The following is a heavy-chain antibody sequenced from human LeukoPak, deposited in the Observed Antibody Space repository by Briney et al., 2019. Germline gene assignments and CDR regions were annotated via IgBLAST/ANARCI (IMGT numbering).Heavy chain of an antibody. Sequence: PGGSLRLSCAASGFTFSSYAMHWLRQAPGKGLEYVSAISSNGGSTYYANSVKGRFTISRDNSKNTLYLQMGCLRAEDMAVYYCAPQLGHYYGMDVWGQGTTVTVSS. CDR2: ISSNGGST. J-gene: IGHJ6*02. V-gene: IGHV3-64*01. D-gene: IGHD6-6*01. CDR1: GFTFSSYA. CDR3: APQLGHYYGMDV.